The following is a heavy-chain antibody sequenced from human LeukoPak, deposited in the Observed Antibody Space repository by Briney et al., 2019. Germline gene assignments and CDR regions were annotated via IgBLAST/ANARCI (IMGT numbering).Heavy chain of an antibody. CDR3: ARVNPYYYYMDV. J-gene: IGHJ6*03. Sequence: SETLSLTCTVSGGSISSYYWSWIRQPPGKGLEWIGYIYCGGSTNYNPSLKSRVTISVDTSKNQFSLKLSSVTAADTAVYYCARVNPYYYYMDVWGKGTTVTISS. V-gene: IGHV4-59*01. CDR1: GGSISSYY. D-gene: IGHD1-14*01. CDR2: IYCGGST.